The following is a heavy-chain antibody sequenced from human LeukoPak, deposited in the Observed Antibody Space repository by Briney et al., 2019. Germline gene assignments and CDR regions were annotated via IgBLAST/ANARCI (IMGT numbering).Heavy chain of an antibody. CDR3: ARRYCSSTDCLFDY. CDR1: GFSFSTYA. J-gene: IGHJ4*02. V-gene: IGHV3-23*01. Sequence: GGSLRLSCSASGFSFSTYAMSWVRQAPGKGLEWVSAISGSGGSTYYADSVKGRFTISRDNSKHTLYLQMNSLRAEDTTVYYCARRYCSSTDCLFDYWGQGTLVTVSS. D-gene: IGHD2-2*01. CDR2: ISGSGGST.